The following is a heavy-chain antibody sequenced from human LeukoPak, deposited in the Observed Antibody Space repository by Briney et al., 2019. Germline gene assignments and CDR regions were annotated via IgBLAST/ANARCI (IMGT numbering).Heavy chain of an antibody. Sequence: GESLKISFKVSGYSFTNYWIGWVRQMPGKGLEWMGIISPGDSDTRYSPSFQGHVTISADKSITTAYLQWSSLRASDTAIYYCARNMLRGDFSLDYWGQGTLVTVSS. J-gene: IGHJ4*02. D-gene: IGHD3-10*01. CDR3: ARNMLRGDFSLDY. V-gene: IGHV5-51*01. CDR2: ISPGDSDT. CDR1: GYSFTNYW.